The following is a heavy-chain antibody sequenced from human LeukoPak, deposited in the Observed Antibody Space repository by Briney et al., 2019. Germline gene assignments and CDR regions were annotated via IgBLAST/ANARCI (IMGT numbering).Heavy chain of an antibody. CDR2: INSDGSYT. V-gene: IGHV3-74*01. CDR1: GLTFSNYW. D-gene: IGHD2-15*01. J-gene: IGHJ4*02. CDR3: ASQIVVVVAATGTTRSNDY. Sequence: PGGSLRLSCVASGLTFSNYWMHWVRQVPGKGLVWVSRINSDGSYTSYLDSVKGRFTISRDNAKNTLYLQMNSLRAEDTAMHYCASQIVVVVAATGTTRSNDYWGQGTLVTVSS.